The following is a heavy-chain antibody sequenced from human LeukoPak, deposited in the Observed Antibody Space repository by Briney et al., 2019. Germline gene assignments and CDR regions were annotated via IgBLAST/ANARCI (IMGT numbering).Heavy chain of an antibody. CDR2: ISSSGRTI. D-gene: IGHD6-13*01. Sequence: PGGSLRLSCAASGFTFSSYAMSWVRQAPGKGLEWLSYISSSGRTIYYADSVKGRFTISRDNAKNSLYLQMNSLRAEDTAVYYCARDKRLSTSWYGGRFWGQGSLVTVSS. CDR3: ARDKRLSTSWYGGRF. CDR1: GFTFSSYA. J-gene: IGHJ4*02. V-gene: IGHV3-48*04.